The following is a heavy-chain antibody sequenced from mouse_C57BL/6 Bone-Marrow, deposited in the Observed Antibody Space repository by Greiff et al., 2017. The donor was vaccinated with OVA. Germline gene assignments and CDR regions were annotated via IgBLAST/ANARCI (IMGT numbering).Heavy chain of an antibody. J-gene: IGHJ3*01. CDR1: GFTFSSYA. V-gene: IGHV5-4*01. CDR2: ISDGGCYT. D-gene: IGHD1-1*01. Sequence: EVQLVESGGGLVKPGGSLKLSCAASGFTFSSYAMSWVRQTPEKRLEWVATISDGGCYTYYPDNVKGRVTISRDNATNNLYLQMSHLKSEDTAMYYCARDPYYGSSYAWFAYWGQGTLVTVSA. CDR3: ARDPYYGSSYAWFAY.